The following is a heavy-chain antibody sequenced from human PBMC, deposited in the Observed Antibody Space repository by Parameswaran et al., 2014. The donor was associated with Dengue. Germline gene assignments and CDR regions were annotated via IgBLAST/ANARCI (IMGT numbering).Heavy chain of an antibody. V-gene: IGHV4-34*01. CDR2: INHSGTT. D-gene: IGHD1-14*01. Sequence: RWIRQPPGKGLEWIGEINHSGTTYYNPSLKRRVTISVDTSKSHFSLKMTSVTAADTAIYYCARGGTLIWNWGSRLRAFDVWGLGTLVTVSS. J-gene: IGHJ3*01. CDR3: ARGGTLIWNWGSRLRAFDV.